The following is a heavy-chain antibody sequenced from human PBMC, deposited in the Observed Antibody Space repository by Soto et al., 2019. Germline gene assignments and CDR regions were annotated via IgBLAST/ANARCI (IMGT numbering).Heavy chain of an antibody. J-gene: IGHJ5*02. CDR1: GGSISSSSYY. V-gene: IGHV4-39*01. CDR3: ARPIHATYGSGSTVWFDP. D-gene: IGHD3-10*01. Sequence: QLQLQESGPGLVKPSETLSLTCTVSGGSISSSSYYWGWIRQPPGKGLEWIGSIYYSGSTYYNPSLKSRVTISVDTSKNQFSLKLSSVTAADTAVYYCARPIHATYGSGSTVWFDPWGQGTLVTVSS. CDR2: IYYSGST.